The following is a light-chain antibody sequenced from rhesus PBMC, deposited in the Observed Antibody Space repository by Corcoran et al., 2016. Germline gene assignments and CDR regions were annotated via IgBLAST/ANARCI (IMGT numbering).Light chain of an antibody. Sequence: DIQMTQSPSSLSASVGVTVTIPCRASQGISSYLAWYQQKPGKTPNLLVYKASTLQSGVPSRFSGSGSGTDFTLTISSLQPEDFATYYCQQHNSYPFTFGPGTKLDIK. CDR1: QGISSY. CDR3: QQHNSYPFT. V-gene: IGKV1-25*01. J-gene: IGKJ3*01. CDR2: KAS.